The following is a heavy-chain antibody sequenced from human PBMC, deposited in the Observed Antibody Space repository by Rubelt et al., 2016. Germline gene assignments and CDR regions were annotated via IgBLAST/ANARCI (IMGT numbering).Heavy chain of an antibody. CDR3: AKDLGLGYYYGMDV. J-gene: IGHJ6*02. CDR1: GGSFSGYY. CDR2: ISGSGGTT. Sequence: VQLQQWGAGLLKPSETLSLTCAVYGGSFSGYYWSWIRQPPGKGLEWVSAISGSGGTTYYADSVKGRFTISRDNSKNTLYLQMNSLRAEDTAVYYCAKDLGLGYYYGMDVWGQGTTVTVSS. V-gene: IGHV3-23*01. D-gene: IGHD3-16*01.